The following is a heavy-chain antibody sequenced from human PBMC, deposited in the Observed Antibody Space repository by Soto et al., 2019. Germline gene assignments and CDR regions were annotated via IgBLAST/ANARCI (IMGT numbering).Heavy chain of an antibody. D-gene: IGHD5-12*01. CDR2: INPNSGGT. CDR3: ARDRNGGYRRDYGMDV. Sequence: ASVKVSCKASGYTFTSYGMHWVRQAPGQGLEWMGWINPNSGGTNYAQKFQGWVTMTRDTSISTAYMELSRLRSDDTAVYYCARDRNGGYRRDYGMDVWGQGTTVTVSS. CDR1: GYTFTSYG. V-gene: IGHV1-2*04. J-gene: IGHJ6*02.